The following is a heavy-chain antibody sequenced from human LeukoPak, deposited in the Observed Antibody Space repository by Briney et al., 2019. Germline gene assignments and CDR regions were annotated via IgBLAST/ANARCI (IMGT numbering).Heavy chain of an antibody. CDR2: IFYRGNT. CDR1: GVSISGGDY. Sequence: SETLSLTCIVPGVSISGGDYWSWIRQHPGKGLEWIGYIFYRGNTYYSPSLKSRVSMSIDTSKNQFSLMLSSVTAADTAVYYCARVIEYSGRFDPWGQGTLVTVSS. J-gene: IGHJ5*02. V-gene: IGHV4-31*03. D-gene: IGHD1-26*01. CDR3: ARVIEYSGRFDP.